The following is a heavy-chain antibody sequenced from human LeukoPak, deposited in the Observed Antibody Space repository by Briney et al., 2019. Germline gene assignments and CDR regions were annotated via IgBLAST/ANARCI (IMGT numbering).Heavy chain of an antibody. D-gene: IGHD3-9*01. V-gene: IGHV3-11*04. CDR1: GFTFTDYY. Sequence: GGSLRLSCAASGFTFTDYYMSWIRQAPGKGLEWLSYSSSSGSTIYYADSVKGRFTISRDNAKNSLYLQINSLRAEDTAVYYCARDWYDNSDAFDIWGQGTMVTVSS. CDR2: SSSSGSTI. CDR3: ARDWYDNSDAFDI. J-gene: IGHJ3*02.